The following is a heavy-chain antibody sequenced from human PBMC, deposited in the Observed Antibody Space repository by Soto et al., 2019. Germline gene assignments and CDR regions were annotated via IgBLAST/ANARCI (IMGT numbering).Heavy chain of an antibody. CDR3: TRRASSSFYHFDF. CDR2: IDPSDSYV. J-gene: IGHJ4*02. Sequence: XESLKISCQASGYSFTAYWITWVRQMPGKGLEWMATIDPSDSYVDYSPSFRGHVTFSVDRSITTVYLQWNSLKASDSAMYFCTRRASSSFYHFDFWGQGALVTVSS. D-gene: IGHD2-2*01. CDR1: GYSFTAYW. V-gene: IGHV5-10-1*01.